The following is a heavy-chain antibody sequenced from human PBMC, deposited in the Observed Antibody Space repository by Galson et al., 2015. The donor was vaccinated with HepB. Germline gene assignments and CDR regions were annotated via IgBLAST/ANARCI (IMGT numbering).Heavy chain of an antibody. Sequence: TLSLTCAVYGGSFSGYYWSWIRQPPGKGLEWIGEINHSGSTNYNPSLKSRVTISVDTSKNQFSLKLSSVTAADTAVYYCARGGVLLWFGEFSRNWFDPWGQGTLVTVSS. CDR1: GGSFSGYY. D-gene: IGHD3-10*01. V-gene: IGHV4-34*01. CDR2: INHSGST. J-gene: IGHJ5*02. CDR3: ARGGVLLWFGEFSRNWFDP.